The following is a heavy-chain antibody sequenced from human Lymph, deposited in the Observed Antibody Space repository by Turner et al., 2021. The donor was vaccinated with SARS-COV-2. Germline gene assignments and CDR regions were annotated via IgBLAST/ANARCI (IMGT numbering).Heavy chain of an antibody. V-gene: IGHV4-59*01. CDR1: GGSMNRNY. CDR2: IYDRGST. D-gene: IGHD2-21*02. CDR3: ARETVNNWVDP. Sequence: QVQLQESGPRLVKPLETLSLPCTVSGGSMNRNYWRWIRQPPGKRLEWSGYIYDRGSTKYNPSLKSRVTISVDKDKNQFSLKLTSVTAADTAIYYCARETVNNWVDPWGQGILVTVSS. J-gene: IGHJ5*02.